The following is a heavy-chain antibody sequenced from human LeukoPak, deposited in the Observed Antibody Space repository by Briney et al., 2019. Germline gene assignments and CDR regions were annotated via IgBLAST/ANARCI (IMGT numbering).Heavy chain of an antibody. J-gene: IGHJ4*02. CDR3: ATYRQVLLPFES. Sequence: QTGGSLRLSCAASGFTFSTFAMTWVRQPPGKGLEWVSSTFPSGGEIHYADSVRGRFTISRDNSKSTLSLQMNSLRAEDTAIYYCATYRQVLLPFESWGQGTLVTVSS. CDR2: TFPSGGEI. V-gene: IGHV3-23*01. D-gene: IGHD2-8*02. CDR1: GFTFSTFA.